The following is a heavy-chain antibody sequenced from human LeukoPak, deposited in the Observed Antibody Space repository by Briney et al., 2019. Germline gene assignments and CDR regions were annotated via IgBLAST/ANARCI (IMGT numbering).Heavy chain of an antibody. V-gene: IGHV4-59*12. Sequence: SETLSLTCTVSGGSISSYYWSWIRQPPGKGLEWIGYIYYSGSTNYNPSLKSRVTISVDTSKNQFSLKLSSVTAAGTAVYYCAREAPDSSGFETPPPIAFDIWGQGTLVTVSS. J-gene: IGHJ4*02. CDR1: GGSISSYY. CDR2: IYYSGST. D-gene: IGHD3-22*01. CDR3: AREAPDSSGFETPPPIAFDI.